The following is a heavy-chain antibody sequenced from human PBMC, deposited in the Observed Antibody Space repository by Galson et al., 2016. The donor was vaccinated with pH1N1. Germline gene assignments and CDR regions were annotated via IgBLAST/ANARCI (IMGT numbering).Heavy chain of an antibody. Sequence: SLRLSCAVSGFTLSNACMTWVRQAAGKGLEYVGRIESRAAGGTTDYAAPVKGRFSISRDDSKNTLYLQMNSLKTEDTAVYYCSVRDFDWGQGTLVTVSS. J-gene: IGHJ4*02. CDR1: GFTLSNAC. D-gene: IGHD3-10*01. CDR2: IESRAAGGTT. CDR3: SVRDFD. V-gene: IGHV3-15*04.